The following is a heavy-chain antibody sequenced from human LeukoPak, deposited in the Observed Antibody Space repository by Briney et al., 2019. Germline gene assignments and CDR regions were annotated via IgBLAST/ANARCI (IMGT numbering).Heavy chain of an antibody. D-gene: IGHD1-14*01. CDR2: IYSVAST. CDR1: GFTVSGNY. CDR3: ASGNLAFDY. J-gene: IGHJ4*02. Sequence: GGSLRLSCVASGFTVSGNYMSWVRHAPGKGLEWVSVIYSVASTYYTDSVKGRFTISRDNSQNTLYLQSNTLRPQDTALYYTASGNLAFDYWGEGTLVTVSS. V-gene: IGHV3-66*01.